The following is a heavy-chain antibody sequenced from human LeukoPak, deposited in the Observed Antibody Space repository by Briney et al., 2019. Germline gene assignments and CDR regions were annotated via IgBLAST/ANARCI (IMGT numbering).Heavy chain of an antibody. CDR2: IDRGGGA. J-gene: IGHJ4*02. V-gene: IGHV4-34*01. CDR1: GGSFSDSY. D-gene: IGHD6-13*01. Sequence: SETLSLTCGVSGGSFSDSYWSWIRQPPGKGLEWIGEIDRGGGANYSPSLKSRVTISRDTSKNQFSLRLSSVTAADTAVYYCARLTGAAAVHYWGQGTLVTVSS. CDR3: ARLTGAAAVHY.